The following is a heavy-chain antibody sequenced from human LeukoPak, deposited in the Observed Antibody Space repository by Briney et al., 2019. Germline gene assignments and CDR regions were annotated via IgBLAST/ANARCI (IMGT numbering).Heavy chain of an antibody. CDR2: INPNSGGT. Sequence: ASVKVSCKASGYTFTGYYMHWVRQAPGQGLEWMGWINPNSGGTNYAQKFQGRVTMTRDTSTSTAYMELSRLRSDDTAVYYCASGTVRWLVGIDAFDIWGQGTMVTVSS. J-gene: IGHJ3*02. CDR1: GYTFTGYY. D-gene: IGHD6-19*01. V-gene: IGHV1-2*02. CDR3: ASGTVRWLVGIDAFDI.